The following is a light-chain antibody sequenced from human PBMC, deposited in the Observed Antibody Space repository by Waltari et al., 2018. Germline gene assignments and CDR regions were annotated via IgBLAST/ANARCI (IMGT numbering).Light chain of an antibody. Sequence: DIVLSPSPDSLALSLGGRATISSRSSQSVLSSTNSNNYLAWYEQRPGQPPQLLFYWASTRVSGCPARFDGRGSGTDFTLTISSLQAEDLAVYYCQQYYTTPCTFGQGTRLEIK. V-gene: IGKV4-1*01. CDR2: WAS. CDR1: QSVLSSTNSNNY. J-gene: IGKJ2*02. CDR3: QQYYTTPCT.